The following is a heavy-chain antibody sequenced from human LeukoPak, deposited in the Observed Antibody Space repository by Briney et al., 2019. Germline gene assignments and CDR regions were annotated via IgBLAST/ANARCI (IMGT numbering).Heavy chain of an antibody. D-gene: IGHD1-20*01. CDR1: GYTFTGYD. V-gene: IGHV1-2*04. CDR2: INPNSGGT. J-gene: IGHJ3*02. Sequence: ASVKVSCKASGYTFTGYDMHWVRQAPGEGLEWMGWINPNSGGTNYAQKFQGWVTMTRDTSISTAYMELSRLRSDDTAVYYCARGGITGTTRGPTRLNDAFDIWGQGTMVTVSS. CDR3: ARGGITGTTRGPTRLNDAFDI.